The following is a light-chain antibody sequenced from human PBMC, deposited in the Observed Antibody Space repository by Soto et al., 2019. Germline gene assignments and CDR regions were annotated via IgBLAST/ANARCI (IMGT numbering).Light chain of an antibody. CDR3: SSYSSSSTLVV. CDR2: DVN. J-gene: IGLJ2*01. V-gene: IGLV2-14*03. CDR1: SSDVGDYNY. Sequence: QSALTQPASVSGSPGQSITISCTGTSSDVGDYNYVSWYQHHPGKAPKLMIYDVNNRPSGVSNRFSGSKSGNTASLTISGLQAEDEADYYCSSYSSSSTLVVFGGGTKVTDL.